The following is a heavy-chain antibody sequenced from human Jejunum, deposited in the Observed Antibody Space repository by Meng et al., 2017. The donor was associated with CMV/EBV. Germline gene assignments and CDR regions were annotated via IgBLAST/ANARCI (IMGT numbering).Heavy chain of an antibody. Sequence: VALEESGPGLVKPSETLSLMCSVSGGSVSDYYWSWIRQSAGKGLEWIGRISVSGYSDYSPSLKSRVTMSVDTSKNQFSLSLNSVTPADTALYYCVRDLIRDHSGSWFDSWGQGTLVTVSS. CDR3: VRDLIRDHSGSWFDS. D-gene: IGHD3-10*01. CDR2: ISVSGYS. CDR1: GGSVSDYY. V-gene: IGHV4-4*07. J-gene: IGHJ5*01.